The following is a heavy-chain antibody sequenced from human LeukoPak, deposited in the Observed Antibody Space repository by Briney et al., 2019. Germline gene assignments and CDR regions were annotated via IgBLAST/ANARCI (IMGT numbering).Heavy chain of an antibody. CDR2: INPNSGGT. Sequence: ASVKVSCKASGYTVTGYYMHWVRQAPGQGLERMGWINPNSGGTNYAQKFQGRVTMTRDTSISTAYMELSRLRSDDTAVYYCARAGGYSYGYDYWGQGTLVTVSS. CDR3: ARAGGYSYGYDY. J-gene: IGHJ4*02. CDR1: GYTVTGYY. V-gene: IGHV1-2*02. D-gene: IGHD5-18*01.